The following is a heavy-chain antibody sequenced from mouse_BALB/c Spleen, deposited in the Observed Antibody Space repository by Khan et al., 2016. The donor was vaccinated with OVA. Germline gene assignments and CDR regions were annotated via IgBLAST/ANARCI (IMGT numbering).Heavy chain of an antibody. CDR2: IAPGSGRS. V-gene: IGHV1S41*01. CDR3: ASGNYYGSSRYAMDY. J-gene: IGHJ4*01. CDR1: GYTFTSYW. D-gene: IGHD1-1*01. Sequence: DLVTPGPSVKLSCKASGYTFTSYWINWIKQRPGQGLEWIGRIAPGSGRSYYNEMFKGKATLTVDTYSNTAYIQRSSLSSEDSDVYICASGNYYGSSRYAMDYWGHGTSVTVSS.